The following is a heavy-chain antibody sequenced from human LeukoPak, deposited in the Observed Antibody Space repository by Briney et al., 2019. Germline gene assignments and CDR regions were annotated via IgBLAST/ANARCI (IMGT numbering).Heavy chain of an antibody. Sequence: ASVKVSCKVSGYTLTELSMHWVRQAPGKGLEWMGGFDPEDGETIYAQKFQGRVTMTEDTSTDTAYVELSSLRSEDTAVYYCATGPQGGAWVNYGGYWFDPWGQGTLVTVSS. J-gene: IGHJ5*02. D-gene: IGHD4-23*01. V-gene: IGHV1-24*01. CDR3: ATGPQGGAWVNYGGYWFDP. CDR1: GYTLTELS. CDR2: FDPEDGET.